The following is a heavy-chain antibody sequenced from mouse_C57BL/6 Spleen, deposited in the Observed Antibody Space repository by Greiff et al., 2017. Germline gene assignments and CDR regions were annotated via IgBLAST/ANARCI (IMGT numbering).Heavy chain of an antibody. Sequence: EVKLVESGEGLVKPGGSLKLSCAASGFTFSSYAMSWVRQTPEQRLEWVAYISSGGDYIYYADTVKGRFTISRDNARNTLYLQMSSLKSEDTAMYYCTRDKDYYGSSFDYWGQGTTLTVSS. V-gene: IGHV5-9-1*02. CDR1: GFTFSSYA. D-gene: IGHD1-1*01. CDR2: ISSGGDYI. J-gene: IGHJ2*01. CDR3: TRDKDYYGSSFDY.